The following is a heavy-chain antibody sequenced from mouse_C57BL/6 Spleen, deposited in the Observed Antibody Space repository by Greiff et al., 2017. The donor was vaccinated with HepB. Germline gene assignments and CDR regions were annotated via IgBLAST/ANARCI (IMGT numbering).Heavy chain of an antibody. D-gene: IGHD1-1*01. J-gene: IGHJ4*01. CDR2: IYPGDGDT. Sequence: VKLVESGPELVKPGASVKISCKASGYAFSSSWMNWVKQRPGKGLEWIGRIYPGDGDTNYNGKFKGKATLTADKSSSTAYMQLSSLTSEDSAVYFCARSHYYGSSYGAMDYWGQGTSVTVSS. V-gene: IGHV1-82*01. CDR1: GYAFSSSW. CDR3: ARSHYYGSSYGAMDY.